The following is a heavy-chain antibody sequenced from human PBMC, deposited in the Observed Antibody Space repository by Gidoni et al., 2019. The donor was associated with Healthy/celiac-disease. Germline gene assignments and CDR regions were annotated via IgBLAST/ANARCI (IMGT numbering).Heavy chain of an antibody. CDR1: GGTFSSYA. CDR3: ARLVRVVAATGDEGGWFDP. J-gene: IGHJ5*02. CDR2: IIPIFGTA. D-gene: IGHD2-15*01. V-gene: IGHV1-69*01. Sequence: GAEVKKPGSSVKASCKASGGTFSSYAISWGRQAPGQGLEWMGGIIPIFGTANYAQKFQGRVTITADESTSTAYMELSSLRSEDTAVYYCARLVRVVAATGDEGGWFDPWGQGTLVTVSS.